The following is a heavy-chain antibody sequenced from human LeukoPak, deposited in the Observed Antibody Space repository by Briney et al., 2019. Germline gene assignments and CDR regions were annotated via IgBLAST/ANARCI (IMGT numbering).Heavy chain of an antibody. V-gene: IGHV3-49*04. CDR2: IRSKAYGGTT. Sequence: GGSLRLSCTASGFTFGDYAMSWVRQAPGKGLEWVGFIRSKAYGGTTEYAASAKGRFTISRDDSKSIAYLQMNSLKTEDTAVYYCTRVGIAVAPFDYWGQGTLVAVSS. J-gene: IGHJ4*02. CDR1: GFTFGDYA. D-gene: IGHD6-19*01. CDR3: TRVGIAVAPFDY.